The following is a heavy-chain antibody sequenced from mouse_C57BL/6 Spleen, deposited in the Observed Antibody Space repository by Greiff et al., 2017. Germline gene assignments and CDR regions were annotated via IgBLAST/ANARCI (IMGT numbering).Heavy chain of an antibody. D-gene: IGHD2-5*01. J-gene: IGHJ3*01. CDR1: GYAFSSSW. V-gene: IGHV1-82*01. CDR2: IYPGDGDP. CDR3: AAYYSKGGFGY. Sequence: QVQLKESGPELVKPGASVKISCKASGYAFSSSWMNWVKQRPGKGLEWIGRIYPGDGDPNYNGKFKGKATLTADKSSSTAYMQLSSLTSEDSAVYFCAAYYSKGGFGYWGQGTLVTVSA.